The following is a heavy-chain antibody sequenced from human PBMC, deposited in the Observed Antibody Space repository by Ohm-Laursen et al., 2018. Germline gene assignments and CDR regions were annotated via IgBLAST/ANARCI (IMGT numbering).Heavy chain of an antibody. D-gene: IGHD2-2*01. CDR3: ARLAVPAATPYYYGMDV. Sequence: TLSLTCTVSGGSISSYYWSWIRQPAGTGLEWIGRIYTSGSTNYNPSLKSRVTISVDRSKNQFSLKLSSVTAADTAVYYCARLAVPAATPYYYGMDVWGQGTTVTVSS. CDR2: IYTSGST. J-gene: IGHJ6*02. V-gene: IGHV4-4*07. CDR1: GGSISSYY.